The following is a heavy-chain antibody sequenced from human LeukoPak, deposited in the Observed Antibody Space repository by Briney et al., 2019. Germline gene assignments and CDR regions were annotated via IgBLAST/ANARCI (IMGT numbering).Heavy chain of an antibody. V-gene: IGHV3-48*03. D-gene: IGHD6-19*01. CDR3: ATVGYSSGWDNWFDP. CDR1: GFTFRSYE. CDR2: LSSSGSAF. J-gene: IGHJ5*02. Sequence: GGSLRLSCEDSGFTFRSYEMSWVRQAPGKGLERIAYLSSSGSAFYYADSVKGRFTISRDNAKNSLYLQMNSLRAEDTAVYYCATVGYSSGWDNWFDPWGQGTLVTVSS.